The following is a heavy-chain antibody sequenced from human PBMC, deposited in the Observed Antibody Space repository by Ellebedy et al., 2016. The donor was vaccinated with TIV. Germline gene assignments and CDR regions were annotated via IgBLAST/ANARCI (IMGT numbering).Heavy chain of an antibody. D-gene: IGHD5-12*01. Sequence: SETLSLXXPVSGDSISSSTYYWGWIRQPPGKGLEWIGSIYYTGSTYYNPSLKNRVTISVDTSKNQFSLKLRSVTAADTAVYYCARGQGRRKATDYWGQGTLVTVSS. CDR3: ARGQGRRKATDY. V-gene: IGHV4-39*07. J-gene: IGHJ4*02. CDR1: GDSISSSTYY. CDR2: IYYTGST.